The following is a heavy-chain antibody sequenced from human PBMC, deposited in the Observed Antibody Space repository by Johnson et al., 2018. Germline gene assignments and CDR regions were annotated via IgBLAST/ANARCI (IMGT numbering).Heavy chain of an antibody. D-gene: IGHD3-16*02. Sequence: QVQLVESGGGVVQPGRSLRLSCAASGFTFSSYGMHWVRQAPGKGLEWVAVISYDGSNKYYADSVKGRFTISRDNSKNTLYLQMNSLRAEDTAVYYCAKDPRLGELSLPIDYWGQGTLVTVSS. CDR3: AKDPRLGELSLPIDY. J-gene: IGHJ4*02. CDR2: ISYDGSNK. V-gene: IGHV3-30*18. CDR1: GFTFSSYG.